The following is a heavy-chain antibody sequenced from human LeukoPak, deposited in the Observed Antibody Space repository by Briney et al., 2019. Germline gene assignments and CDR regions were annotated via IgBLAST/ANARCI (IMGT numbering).Heavy chain of an antibody. V-gene: IGHV4-59*08. CDR1: GGSISNYY. CDR3: ARRIRTTLVFDS. J-gene: IGHJ4*02. Sequence: SETLSLTCSVSGGSISNYYWGWIRQPPGRGLQWIGYISDTGSAEYNPSLESRVTISVDTSKNQFFLGLKSVTAADSAAYFCARRIRTTLVFDSWGQGVLVTVSS. D-gene: IGHD1-14*01. CDR2: ISDTGSA.